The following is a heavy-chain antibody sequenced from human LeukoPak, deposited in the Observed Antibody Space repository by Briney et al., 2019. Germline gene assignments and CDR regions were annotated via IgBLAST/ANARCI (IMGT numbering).Heavy chain of an antibody. J-gene: IGHJ4*02. CDR3: ARNHDYYDSSGYYFYNN. CDR1: GGSFSGYY. D-gene: IGHD3-22*01. CDR2: INHSGST. V-gene: IGHV4-34*01. Sequence: PSETLSLTCAVYGGSFSGYYWSWIRQPPGKGLEWIGEINHSGSTNYNPSLKSRVTISVDTSKNQFSLKLSSVTAADTAVYYCARNHDYYDSSGYYFYNNWVQGTLVTVSS.